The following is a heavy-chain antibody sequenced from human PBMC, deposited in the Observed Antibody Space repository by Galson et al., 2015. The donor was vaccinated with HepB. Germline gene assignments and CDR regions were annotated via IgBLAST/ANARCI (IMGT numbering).Heavy chain of an antibody. D-gene: IGHD1-1*01. CDR1: GFTFRRLG. J-gene: IGHJ4*02. Sequence: SLRLSCATFGFTFRRLGMTWVRQAAGKGLECVAAISMSGGSTDYADSVKGRLTISRDNSNNMLYLQMNNLRVEDTAVYYCARGTTSIDYWGQGTQVSVSS. CDR2: ISMSGGST. V-gene: IGHV3-23*01. CDR3: ARGTTSIDY.